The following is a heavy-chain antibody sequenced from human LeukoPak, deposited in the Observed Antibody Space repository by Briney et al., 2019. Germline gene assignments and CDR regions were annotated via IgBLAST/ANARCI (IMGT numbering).Heavy chain of an antibody. CDR2: INHSGST. CDR1: GGSFSGYY. Sequence: SETLSLTCAVYGGSFSGYYWSWIRQPPGKGLEWIGEINHSGSTNYNPSLKSRVTISVDTSKNQFSLKLSSVTAADTAVYYCARGPTMVRGARYYFDYWGQETLVTVSS. D-gene: IGHD3-10*01. CDR3: ARGPTMVRGARYYFDY. V-gene: IGHV4-34*01. J-gene: IGHJ4*02.